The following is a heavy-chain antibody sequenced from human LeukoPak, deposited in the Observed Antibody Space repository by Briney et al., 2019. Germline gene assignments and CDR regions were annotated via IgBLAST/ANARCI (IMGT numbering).Heavy chain of an antibody. V-gene: IGHV3-23*01. D-gene: IGHD3-22*01. CDR3: AKAATYYYDSSGYWPA. CDR1: GFTFSSYA. J-gene: IGHJ4*02. CDR2: ISGSGGST. Sequence: QPGGSLRLSCAASGFTFSSYAMSWVRQAPGKGLEWVSAISGSGGSTYYADSVKGRFTISRDNSKNTLYLQMNSLRAEDTAVYYCAKAATYYYDSSGYWPAWGQGTLVTVSS.